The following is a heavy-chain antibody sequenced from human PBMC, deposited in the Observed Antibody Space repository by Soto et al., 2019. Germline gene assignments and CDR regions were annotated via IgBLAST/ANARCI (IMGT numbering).Heavy chain of an antibody. CDR1: GGTFSTYT. CDR2: IIPILGSA. D-gene: IGHD1-1*01. J-gene: IGHJ5*02. V-gene: IGHV1-69*08. Sequence: SVKVSCKASGGTFSTYTISGVRQAPGQGLEWMGRIIPILGSAKYAQKFQGRVTMTTDTSTSTAYMELRSLRSDDTAVYYCARGATGTSWFDPWGQGTLVTVSS. CDR3: ARGATGTSWFDP.